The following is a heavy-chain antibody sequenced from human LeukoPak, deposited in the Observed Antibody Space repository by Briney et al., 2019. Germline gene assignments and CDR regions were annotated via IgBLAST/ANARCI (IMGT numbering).Heavy chain of an antibody. V-gene: IGHV1-58*01. CDR2: IVVGSGNT. D-gene: IGHD4-23*01. J-gene: IGHJ4*02. CDR3: AAVNGGNSWSEPIDY. Sequence: GASVKVSCKASGFTFTSSAVQWVRQARGQRLEWIGWIVVGSGNTNYAQKFQERVTITRDMSTSTAYMELSSLRSGDTAVYYCAAVNGGNSWSEPIDYWGQGTLVTVSS. CDR1: GFTFTSSA.